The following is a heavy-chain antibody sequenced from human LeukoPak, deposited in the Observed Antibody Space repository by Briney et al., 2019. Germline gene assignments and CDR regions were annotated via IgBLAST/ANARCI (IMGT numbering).Heavy chain of an antibody. CDR2: IYYSGST. CDR3: ARRGTVRNWFDP. D-gene: IGHD1-14*01. Sequence: SETLSLTCTVSGGSISSSSYYWGWLRQPPGMGLEWIGSIYYSGSTYYNPSLKSRVPISVDTPKNQFSLKLSSVTAADTAVYYCARRGTVRNWFDPWGQGTLGTVSS. CDR1: GGSISSSSYY. V-gene: IGHV4-39*01. J-gene: IGHJ5*02.